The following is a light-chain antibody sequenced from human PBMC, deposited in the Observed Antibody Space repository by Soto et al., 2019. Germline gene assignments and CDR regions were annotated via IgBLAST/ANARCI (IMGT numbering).Light chain of an antibody. CDR3: QQYNDWPQT. V-gene: IGKV3-11*01. J-gene: IGKJ1*01. CDR2: DAS. CDR1: QSVSSY. Sequence: IVLTPSPATLSLSPWEGRTLSFGASQSVSSYLAWYQQKPGQAPRLLIYDASSRATGIPDRFSGSGSGTDFTLTISSLQSEDFAVYYCQQYNDWPQTFGQGTKV.